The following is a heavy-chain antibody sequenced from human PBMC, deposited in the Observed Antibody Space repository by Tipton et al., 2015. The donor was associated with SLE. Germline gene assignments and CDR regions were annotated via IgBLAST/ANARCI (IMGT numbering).Heavy chain of an antibody. V-gene: IGHV3-30*18. CDR2: ISYDGSNK. CDR1: GFTFSSYG. D-gene: IGHD4-17*01. J-gene: IGHJ3*02. Sequence: SLRLSCAASGFTFSSYGMHWVRQAPGKGLEWVAVISYDGSNKYYADSVKGRFTISRDNSKNTLYLQMNSLRAEDTAVYYCAKDTEYGDYEGGDAFDIWGQGTMVTVSS. CDR3: AKDTEYGDYEGGDAFDI.